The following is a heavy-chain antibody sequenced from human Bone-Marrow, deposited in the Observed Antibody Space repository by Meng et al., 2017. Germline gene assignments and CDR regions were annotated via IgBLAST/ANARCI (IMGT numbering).Heavy chain of an antibody. CDR3: ARVGVVVITPNWFDP. CDR1: GGSLSGYY. D-gene: IGHD3-22*01. Sequence: VKLTQVGVGLLRPSAPRSLTCECHGGSLSGYYWSWIRQPPGKGLEWIGEINHSGSTNYNPSLKSRVTISVDTSKIQFSLKLSSLTAADTAVYYCARVGVVVITPNWFDPWGQGTLVTVSS. V-gene: IGHV4-34*01. CDR2: INHSGST. J-gene: IGHJ5*02.